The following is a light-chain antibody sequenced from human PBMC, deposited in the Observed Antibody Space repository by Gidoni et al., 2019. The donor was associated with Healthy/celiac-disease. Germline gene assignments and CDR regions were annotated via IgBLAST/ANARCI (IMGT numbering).Light chain of an antibody. CDR2: DAS. V-gene: IGKV3-11*01. CDR1: QSVSSY. Sequence: EIVLTQSPSTLSLSPGERATLACRASQSVSSYLAWYQQQPVQAPRLLIYDASNRATGIPARFSGSGSGTDFTLTISSLEPEDFAVYYCQQRSNWPPWTFGQGTKVEIK. CDR3: QQRSNWPPWT. J-gene: IGKJ1*01.